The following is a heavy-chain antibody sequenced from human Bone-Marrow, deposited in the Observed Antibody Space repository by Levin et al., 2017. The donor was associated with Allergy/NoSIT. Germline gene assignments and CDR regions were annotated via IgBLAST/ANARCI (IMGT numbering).Heavy chain of an antibody. Sequence: ASVKVSCKASGVTIQSFPITWVRQAPGHGLEWMGGIVPVFGTTHYAQQFQDRVTFTADASTMTAFMELSSLRADDTAVYYCARAETDDYYYYYMDVWGTGTTVTVSS. CDR1: GVTIQSFP. CDR2: IVPVFGTT. CDR3: ARAETDDYYYYYMDV. V-gene: IGHV1-69*13. J-gene: IGHJ6*03.